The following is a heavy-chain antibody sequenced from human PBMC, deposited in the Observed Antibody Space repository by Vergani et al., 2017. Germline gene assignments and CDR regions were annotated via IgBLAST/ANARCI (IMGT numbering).Heavy chain of an antibody. CDR1: GFPFSSYG. V-gene: IGHV3-30*02. Sequence: QVQLVESGGGVVQPGGSLRPPCAAPGFPFSSYGMLWVRQAPVKGVEWVAFLRYDGSNKYYADSVKGRFTISRDNSKNTLYLQMNSLRAEDTAVYYCAKGPDFDLWGGGTLVTVSS. CDR3: AKGPDFDL. J-gene: IGHJ2*01. CDR2: LRYDGSNK.